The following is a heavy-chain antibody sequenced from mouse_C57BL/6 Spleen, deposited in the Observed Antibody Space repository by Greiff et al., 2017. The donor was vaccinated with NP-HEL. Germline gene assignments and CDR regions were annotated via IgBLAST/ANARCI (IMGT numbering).Heavy chain of an antibody. D-gene: IGHD1-1*01. CDR2: IYPRSGNT. CDR1: GYTFTSYG. Sequence: VQLQQSGAELARPGASVKLSCKASGYTFTSYGISWVKQRTGQGLEWIGEIYPRSGNTYYNEKFKGKATLTADKSSSTAYMELRSLTSEDFAVYFCARDTTVVDWYFDVWGTGTTVTVSS. CDR3: ARDTTVVDWYFDV. J-gene: IGHJ1*03. V-gene: IGHV1-81*01.